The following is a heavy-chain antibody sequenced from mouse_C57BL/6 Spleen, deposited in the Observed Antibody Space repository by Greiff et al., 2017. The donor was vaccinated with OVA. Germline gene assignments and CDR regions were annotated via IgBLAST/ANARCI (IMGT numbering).Heavy chain of an antibody. J-gene: IGHJ4*01. CDR1: GYSFTDYI. V-gene: IGHV1-39*01. CDR2: INPYYGTN. CDR3: SRAGDSNYEGVAMDY. Sequence: QLQQSGPELVKPGASVKISCKASGYSFTDYIMNWVKQSTGKSLEWIGVINPYYGTNRYTQKFKGKATMTVVQSSSTAYMQLISLTSEDSAVYYLSRAGDSNYEGVAMDYWGQGTSVTVSS. D-gene: IGHD2-5*01.